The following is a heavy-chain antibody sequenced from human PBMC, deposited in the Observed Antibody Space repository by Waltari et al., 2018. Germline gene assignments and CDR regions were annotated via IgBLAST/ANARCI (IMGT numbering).Heavy chain of an antibody. CDR2: VDPEDGET. Sequence: EVQLVQSGAEVKKPGATVKISCKASGYTFTDYYMHWVQQAPGKGLEWMGRVDPEDGETIKAEKFQGRVTITADTSTDTAYMELSSLRAEDTAVYYCATRRGSSWSLDAFDIWGQGTMVTVSS. CDR3: ATRRGSSWSLDAFDI. V-gene: IGHV1-69-2*01. CDR1: GYTFTDYY. J-gene: IGHJ3*02. D-gene: IGHD6-13*01.